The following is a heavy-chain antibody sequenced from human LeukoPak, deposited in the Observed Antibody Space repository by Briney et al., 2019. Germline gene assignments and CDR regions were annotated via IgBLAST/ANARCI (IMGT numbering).Heavy chain of an antibody. CDR3: ARRGNWFDP. CDR1: GGSISSSNW. V-gene: IGHV4-4*02. D-gene: IGHD3-10*01. CDR2: IHHSGTT. Sequence: SETLSLTCAVSGGSISSSNWWSWVRQPPGKGLEWIGEIHHSGTTNYKPSLKSRVTISVDNSKNQFSLKLSSVTAADTAVYYCARRGNWFDPWGQGTLVTVSS. J-gene: IGHJ5*02.